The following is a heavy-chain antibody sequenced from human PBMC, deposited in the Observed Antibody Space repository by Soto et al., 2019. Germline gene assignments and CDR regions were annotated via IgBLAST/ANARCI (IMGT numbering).Heavy chain of an antibody. Sequence: QVQLVQSGAELKKPGSSVRVSCKVSGGSFSDYAISWVRQAPGQGLEWVGGIIPMLGTPNYVPELQGRVTITADASTSTVYMELSSLRSEDTAVYYCARDPQKYYDLGVDVWGQGTTVIVSS. CDR1: GGSFSDYA. V-gene: IGHV1-69*01. CDR2: IIPMLGTP. CDR3: ARDPQKYYDLGVDV. D-gene: IGHD3-3*01. J-gene: IGHJ6*02.